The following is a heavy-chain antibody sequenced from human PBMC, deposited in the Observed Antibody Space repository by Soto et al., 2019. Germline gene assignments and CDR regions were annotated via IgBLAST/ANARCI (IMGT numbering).Heavy chain of an antibody. V-gene: IGHV6-1*01. CDR3: ARARDSYRNLGSNWFDP. D-gene: IGHD4-4*01. Sequence: PXQTLSLTWAICGYSVSSNSAAWNLIRQSPSRGLEWLGRTYYRSKWYNDYAVSVKSRITINPDTSKNQFSLQLNSVTPEDTAVYYCARARDSYRNLGSNWFDPWGQGTLVTVSS. CDR2: TYYRSKWYN. J-gene: IGHJ5*02. CDR1: GYSVSSNSAA.